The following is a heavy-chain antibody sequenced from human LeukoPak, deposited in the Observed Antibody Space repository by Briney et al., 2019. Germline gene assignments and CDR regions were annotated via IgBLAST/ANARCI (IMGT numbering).Heavy chain of an antibody. Sequence: PGGSLRLSCAASGFTFSSYSIDWVRQAPGKGLEWLSYISSSSSTIYYADSVKGRFTISRDNAKNSVYLQMNSLRDEDTAVYYCARVWSSGYTKDYWGQGTLVTVSS. J-gene: IGHJ4*02. CDR1: GFTFSSYS. V-gene: IGHV3-48*02. D-gene: IGHD3-22*01. CDR3: ARVWSSGYTKDY. CDR2: ISSSSSTI.